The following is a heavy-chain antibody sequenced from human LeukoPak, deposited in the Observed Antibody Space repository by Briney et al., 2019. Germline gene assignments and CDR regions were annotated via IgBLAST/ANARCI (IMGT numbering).Heavy chain of an antibody. D-gene: IGHD1-26*01. J-gene: IGHJ3*01. CDR3: ARQSRTPFSGSYYKNDAFDF. Sequence: AVTVSYKASGYTFTSYGISWVRQAPGQGRDGMGWISAYNGNSNFQQKLQGRVTITTDTSTGTAYMELRSLRSDDTAVYYCARQSRTPFSGSYYKNDAFDFWGQGTMVTVSS. CDR1: GYTFTSYG. CDR2: ISAYNGNS. V-gene: IGHV1-18*01.